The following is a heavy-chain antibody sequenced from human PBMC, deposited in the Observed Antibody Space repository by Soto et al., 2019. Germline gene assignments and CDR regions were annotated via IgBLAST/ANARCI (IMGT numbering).Heavy chain of an antibody. D-gene: IGHD2-15*01. CDR2: IKSKSDGGTT. CDR1: GFTFSDAW. J-gene: IGHJ5*02. Sequence: PSGSLTLSCAASGFTFSDAWISLFRHPPAKGWDWVVRIKSKSDGGTTEYAAPVRGRFTISRDDSKNTLYLQMTSLKTEDTAVYYCTTDLWRRAVVVGSTGYFNPWGQGTPVTVSS. CDR3: TTDLWRRAVVVGSTGYFNP. V-gene: IGHV3-15*01.